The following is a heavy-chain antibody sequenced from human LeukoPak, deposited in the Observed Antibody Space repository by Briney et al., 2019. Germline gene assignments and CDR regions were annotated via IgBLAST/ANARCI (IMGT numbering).Heavy chain of an antibody. CDR1: GGSISDFY. CDR3: ARDFDF. V-gene: IGHV4-4*07. CDR2: IYSGGST. J-gene: IGHJ4*02. Sequence: SETLSLTCTVSGGSISDFYWSWIRQPAGKGLEWIGRIYSGGSTNYNPSLKNRVTMSVDTSKKQFSLNLGSVTAADTAVYYCARDFDFWGQGTLVTVSS.